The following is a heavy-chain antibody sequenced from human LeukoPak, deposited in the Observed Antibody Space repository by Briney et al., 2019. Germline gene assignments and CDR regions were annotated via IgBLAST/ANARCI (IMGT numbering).Heavy chain of an antibody. Sequence: SETLSHTCTVSGRSMTSYYWSWIRQPAGKGLEWIGRTHMSGSTNYNPSLKSRVTMSVDTSKNQFSLRLTSVTAADTAVYYCARAWPGIIITGHLYFVYWGQGTLVTVSS. D-gene: IGHD3-22*01. J-gene: IGHJ4*02. CDR2: THMSGST. CDR3: ARAWPGIIITGHLYFVY. V-gene: IGHV4-4*07. CDR1: GRSMTSYY.